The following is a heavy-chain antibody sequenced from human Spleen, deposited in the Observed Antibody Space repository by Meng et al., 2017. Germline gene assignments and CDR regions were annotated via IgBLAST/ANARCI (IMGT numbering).Heavy chain of an antibody. CDR3: ARDRGGLPDY. Sequence: QVQLGLSGAEVKKPGASVKVSCTPSGYTFTAYYIHWVRQAPGQGLEWMGWISVYNGNTNHAQRFQGRVTMTTDTSTSTAYMELRTLRSDDTAVYYCARDRGGLPDYWGQGTLVTVSS. D-gene: IGHD2-15*01. V-gene: IGHV1-18*04. CDR2: ISVYNGNT. CDR1: GYTFTAYY. J-gene: IGHJ4*02.